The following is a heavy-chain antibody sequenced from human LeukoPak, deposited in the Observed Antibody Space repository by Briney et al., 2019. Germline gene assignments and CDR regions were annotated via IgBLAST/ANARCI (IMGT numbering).Heavy chain of an antibody. J-gene: IGHJ5*02. D-gene: IGHD6-13*01. V-gene: IGHV3-23*01. Sequence: GGSLRLSCAASGFTFSSYAISWVRQAPGKGLEWVSAISGSGGSTYYADSVKGRFTISRDNSKNTLYLQMNSLRAEDTAVYYCAKEPYSSSWREEYNWFDPWGQGTLVTVSS. CDR3: AKEPYSSSWREEYNWFDP. CDR1: GFTFSSYA. CDR2: ISGSGGST.